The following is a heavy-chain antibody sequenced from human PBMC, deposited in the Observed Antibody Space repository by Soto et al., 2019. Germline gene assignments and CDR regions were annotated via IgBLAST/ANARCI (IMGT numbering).Heavy chain of an antibody. CDR3: AKDHSSGWDEETFDY. V-gene: IGHV3-23*01. CDR1: GLTFSSYA. CDR2: ISGSGGST. Sequence: EVQLLESGGGLVQPGGSLRLSCAASGLTFSSYAMSWVRQAPGKGLEWVSAISGSGGSTYYADSVKGRFTISRDNSKNTLYLQMNSRRAEDTAVYYCAKDHSSGWDEETFDYWGQGTLVTVSS. D-gene: IGHD6-19*01. J-gene: IGHJ4*02.